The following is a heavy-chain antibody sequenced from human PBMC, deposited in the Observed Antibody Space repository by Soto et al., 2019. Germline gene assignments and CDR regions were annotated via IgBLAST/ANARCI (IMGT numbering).Heavy chain of an antibody. V-gene: IGHV3-23*01. CDR2: LSGSGGST. Sequence: EVQLLESGGGLVQPGGSLRLSCAASGFTFSSYAMSWVRQAPGKGLEWVSALSGSGGSTYYADSVKGRFTISRDNSKNTLYLQMNSLRAEDTAVYYCAKDRGIAVAGTAYYFDYWGQGTLVTVSS. D-gene: IGHD6-19*01. CDR1: GFTFSSYA. CDR3: AKDRGIAVAGTAYYFDY. J-gene: IGHJ4*02.